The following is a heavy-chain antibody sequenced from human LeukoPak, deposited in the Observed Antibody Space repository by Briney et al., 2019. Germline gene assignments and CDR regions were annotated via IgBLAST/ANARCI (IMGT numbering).Heavy chain of an antibody. CDR2: INHSGST. V-gene: IGHV4-61*08. Sequence: SQTLSLTCTVSGGSISSGGYYWSWIRQPPGKGLEWIGEINHSGSTNYNPSLKSRVTISVDTSKNQFSLKLSSMTAADTAVYYCARGGVLLWFGGKNWFDPWGQGTLVTVSS. CDR1: GGSISSGGYY. CDR3: ARGGVLLWFGGKNWFDP. J-gene: IGHJ5*02. D-gene: IGHD3-10*01.